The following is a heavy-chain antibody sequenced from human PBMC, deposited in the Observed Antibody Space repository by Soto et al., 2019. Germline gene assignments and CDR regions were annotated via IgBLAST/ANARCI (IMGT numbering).Heavy chain of an antibody. D-gene: IGHD3-22*01. J-gene: IGHJ4*02. Sequence: VGSLRLSCAASGFTFSSYGMHWVRQAPGKGLEWVAVIWYDGSNKYYADSVKGRFTISRDNSKNTLYLQMNSLRAEDTAVYYCARDPRYKWLPKYYFDYWGQGTLVTVSS. CDR1: GFTFSSYG. CDR2: IWYDGSNK. V-gene: IGHV3-33*01. CDR3: ARDPRYKWLPKYYFDY.